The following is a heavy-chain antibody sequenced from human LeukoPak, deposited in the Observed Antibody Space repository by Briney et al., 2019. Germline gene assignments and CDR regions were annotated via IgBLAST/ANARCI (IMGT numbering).Heavy chain of an antibody. Sequence: PSETLSLTCAVYGGSFSGYYWSWIRQPPGKGLEWIGEINHSGSTNYNPSLKSRVTISVDTSKNQFSLKLSSVTAADTAVYYCKLEPKYYYYYYMDVWGKGTTVTVSS. D-gene: IGHD1-1*01. CDR3: KLEPKYYYYYYMDV. V-gene: IGHV4-34*03. CDR1: GGSFSGYY. CDR2: INHSGST. J-gene: IGHJ6*03.